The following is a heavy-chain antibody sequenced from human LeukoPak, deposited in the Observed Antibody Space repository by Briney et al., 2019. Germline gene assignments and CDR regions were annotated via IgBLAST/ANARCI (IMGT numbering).Heavy chain of an antibody. D-gene: IGHD6-13*01. CDR3: ARSAVDAFDI. CDR1: GGSISSYY. J-gene: IGHJ3*02. Sequence: SETLSLTCTVSGGSISSYYWSWSRQPPGKGLECIGYIYNSGSTNYNPSLKSRVSISVDTSKNQFSLKLSSVTAADTAVYYCARSAVDAFDIWGQGKMVTVSS. CDR2: IYNSGST. V-gene: IGHV4-59*08.